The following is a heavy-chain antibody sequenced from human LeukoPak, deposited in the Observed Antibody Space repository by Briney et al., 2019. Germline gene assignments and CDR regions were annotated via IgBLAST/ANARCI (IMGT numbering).Heavy chain of an antibody. CDR3: AKVSYHYFGSGSYVLDY. Sequence: GGSLRLSCAASGFTVSSNYMSWVRQAPGKGLEWVSVIYSGGSTYYADSVKGRFTISRDNSKNTLYLQMNSLRAEDTAVYYCAKVSYHYFGSGSYVLDYWGQGTLVTVSS. V-gene: IGHV3-53*01. CDR1: GFTVSSNY. D-gene: IGHD3-10*01. J-gene: IGHJ4*02. CDR2: IYSGGST.